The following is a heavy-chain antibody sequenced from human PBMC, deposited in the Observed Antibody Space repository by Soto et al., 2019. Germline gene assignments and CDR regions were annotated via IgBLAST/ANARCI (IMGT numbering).Heavy chain of an antibody. CDR2: INSDGSTT. V-gene: IGHV3-74*01. D-gene: IGHD6-19*01. Sequence: GGSLRLSCAASGFTFSDHWMHWVRQVPGKGLVWVARINSDGSTTTYVDSVKGRFTISRANARNTLYLQMDSLRAGDTALYYCARGYSSGPDYWGQGTLVTVSS. J-gene: IGHJ4*02. CDR3: ARGYSSGPDY. CDR1: GFTFSDHW.